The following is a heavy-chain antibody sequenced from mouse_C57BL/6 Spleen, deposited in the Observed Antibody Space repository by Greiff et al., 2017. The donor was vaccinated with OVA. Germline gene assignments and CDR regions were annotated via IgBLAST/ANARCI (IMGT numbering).Heavy chain of an antibody. J-gene: IGHJ2*01. CDR3: ARALGSYYFDY. CDR1: GFTFSDYY. V-gene: IGHV5-16*01. D-gene: IGHD1-1*01. Sequence: EVQLVESEGGLVQPGSSMKLSCTASGFTFSDYYMAWVRQVPEKGLEWVANINYDGSSTYYLDSLKSRFIISRDNAKNILYLQMSSLKSEDTATYYCARALGSYYFDYWGQGTTLTVSS. CDR2: INYDGSST.